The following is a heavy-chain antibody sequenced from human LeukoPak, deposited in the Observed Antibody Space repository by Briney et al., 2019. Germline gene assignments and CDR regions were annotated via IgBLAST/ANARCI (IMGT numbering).Heavy chain of an antibody. Sequence: PGGSLRLSCAASGFTFSSYGMHWVRQAPGKGLEWVAVISYDGSNKYYADSVKGRFTISRDNSKNTLYLQMNSLRAEDTAVYYCARVALVPLSHFDYWGQGILVTVSS. V-gene: IGHV3-30*03. CDR2: ISYDGSNK. CDR3: ARVALVPLSHFDY. CDR1: GFTFSSYG. J-gene: IGHJ4*02. D-gene: IGHD3-10*01.